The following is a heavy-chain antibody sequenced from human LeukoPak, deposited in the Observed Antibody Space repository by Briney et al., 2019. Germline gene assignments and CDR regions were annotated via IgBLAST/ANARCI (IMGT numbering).Heavy chain of an antibody. V-gene: IGHV4-38-2*01. Sequence: SETLSLTCAVSGYSISSGYYWGWIRQPPGKGLEWIGSIYHSGSTYYNPSLKSRVTISVDTSKNQFSLKLSSVTAADTAVYYCARPAATGYYFDYWGQGTLVTVSS. J-gene: IGHJ4*02. CDR2: IYHSGST. CDR3: ARPAATGYYFDY. CDR1: GYSISSGYY. D-gene: IGHD2-15*01.